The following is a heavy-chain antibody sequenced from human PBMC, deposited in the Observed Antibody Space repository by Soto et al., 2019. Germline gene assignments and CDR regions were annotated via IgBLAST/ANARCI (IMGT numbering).Heavy chain of an antibody. Sequence: SETLSLTCTVSGGSISMGSNYWRWIRQPPGKGLEWIGFISYSGSTYYSTSLKSRVTISVDTSKSQFSLNLSFVTAADTAVYYCATMGTPAKGLYFFDYWGQGSLVTVSS. J-gene: IGHJ4*02. D-gene: IGHD2-15*01. CDR3: ATMGTPAKGLYFFDY. V-gene: IGHV4-30-4*01. CDR1: GGSISMGSNY. CDR2: ISYSGST.